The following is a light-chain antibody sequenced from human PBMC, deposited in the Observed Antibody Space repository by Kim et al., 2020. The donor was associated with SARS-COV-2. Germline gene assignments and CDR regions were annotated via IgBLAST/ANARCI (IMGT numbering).Light chain of an antibody. CDR1: TSEVGASNS. Sequence: GPSVTTYSTTTTSEVGASNSFSWYQQNPDKAPKLLILDVTKWPSVGPDRLSGSESGSTASLTISGLQADDETDYYCCSNAGRYTWVFGGGTK. V-gene: IGLV2-11*03. CDR2: DVT. J-gene: IGLJ3*02. CDR3: CSNAGRYTWV.